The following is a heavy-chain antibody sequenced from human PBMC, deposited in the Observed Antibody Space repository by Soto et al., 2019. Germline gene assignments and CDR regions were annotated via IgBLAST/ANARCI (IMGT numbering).Heavy chain of an antibody. CDR3: ARVHHQEGWFDP. CDR2: IYHSRST. D-gene: IGHD2-2*01. CDR1: GGSISSGGYS. V-gene: IGHV4-30-2*01. J-gene: IGHJ5*02. Sequence: PSETRSLTWAVSGGSISSGGYSWSWIRQPPGKGLEWIGYIYHSRSTYYNPSLKSRVTISVDRSKNQFSLKLSSVTAADTAVYYGARVHHQEGWFDPWGQGTLVTVSS.